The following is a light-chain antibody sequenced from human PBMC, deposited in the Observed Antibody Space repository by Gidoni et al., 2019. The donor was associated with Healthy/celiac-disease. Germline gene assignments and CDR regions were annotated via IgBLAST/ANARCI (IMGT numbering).Light chain of an antibody. CDR1: QSISSY. CDR2: AAS. CDR3: QQSYSTPGT. V-gene: IGKV1-39*01. Sequence: DIQMTQSPSSLSASVGDRVTLTCRASQSISSYLNWYQQKPGKAPKLLIYAASSLQSGVPSRFSGSGSGTDFTLTISSLQPEDFATYYCQQSYSTPGTFGQXTKVEIK. J-gene: IGKJ1*01.